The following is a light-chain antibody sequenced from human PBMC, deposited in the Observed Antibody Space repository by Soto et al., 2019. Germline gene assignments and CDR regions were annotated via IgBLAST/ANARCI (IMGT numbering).Light chain of an antibody. J-gene: IGLJ1*01. Sequence: QSVLTQPASVSGSPGQSITISCTGTSSDIGGYNFVSWYHQHPGTAPKLMIYEVSNRPSGVSDRFSGSKSGNTASLTISGLQAEDEADYYCSSFRSGTTLFGTGTKVTVL. V-gene: IGLV2-14*01. CDR1: SSDIGGYNF. CDR2: EVS. CDR3: SSFRSGTTL.